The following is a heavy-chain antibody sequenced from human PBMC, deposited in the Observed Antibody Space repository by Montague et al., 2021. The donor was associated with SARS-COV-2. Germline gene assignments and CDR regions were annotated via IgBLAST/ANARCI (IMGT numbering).Heavy chain of an antibody. V-gene: IGHV3-9*01. CDR3: AKDMEAAVTTGYFSD. D-gene: IGHD2-15*01. J-gene: IGHJ4*02. CDR2: INWSGGRI. CDR1: GFTFDDYA. Sequence: SLRLSCAASGFTFDDYAMRWVRQAPGKGLEWVSGINWSGGRIDYAESVKGRFTISRDNAKNSLYLQMNSLRVEDTALYYCAKDMEAAVTTGYFSDWGQGALVTVSS.